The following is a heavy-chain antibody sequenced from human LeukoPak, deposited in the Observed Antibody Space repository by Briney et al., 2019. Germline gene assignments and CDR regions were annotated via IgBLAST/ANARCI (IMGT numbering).Heavy chain of an antibody. D-gene: IGHD3-10*01. Sequence: PGGCLRLSCAASGFTFSSYAMSWVRQAPGKGLQWVSIVSGSGDSTYYADSVKGRFTISRDNSKNTLYLQMNSLRAEDTAVYYCAKSGGRYSVYYFDYWGQGNLVTVSS. V-gene: IGHV3-23*01. CDR1: GFTFSSYA. CDR2: VSGSGDST. J-gene: IGHJ4*02. CDR3: AKSGGRYSVYYFDY.